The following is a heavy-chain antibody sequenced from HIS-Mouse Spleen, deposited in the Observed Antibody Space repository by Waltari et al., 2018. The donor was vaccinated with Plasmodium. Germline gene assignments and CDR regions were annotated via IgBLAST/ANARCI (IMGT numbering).Heavy chain of an antibody. V-gene: IGHV1-18*01. J-gene: IGHJ3*02. CDR1: GYTVTSNV. CDR3: ARGSAGDAFDI. CDR2: SRPYNGNT. Sequence: QVQLVQSGAEVKKPGASVKVSCTASGYTVTSNVLSWVRQAPGRGLEWMGWSRPYNGNTNFAQKLQGRVTMTTDTSTSTAYMELRSLRSDDTAVYYCARGSAGDAFDIWGQGTMVTVSS. D-gene: IGHD6-19*01.